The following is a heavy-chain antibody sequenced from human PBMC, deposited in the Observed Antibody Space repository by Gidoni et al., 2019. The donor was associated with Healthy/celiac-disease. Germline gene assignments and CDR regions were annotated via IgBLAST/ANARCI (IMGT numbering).Heavy chain of an antibody. CDR3: ARDLAGTVGATSRRDAFDI. V-gene: IGHV1-46*01. D-gene: IGHD1-26*01. CDR1: GYTFPSYY. J-gene: IGHJ3*02. CDR2: INPRGGST. Sequence: QVQLVQSGAEVKKPGASVKVSCKASGYTFPSYYMHWWRKAPGQGLEWMGIINPRGGSTSYAQKFQGRVTMTRDTSTSTVYMELSSLRSEDTAVYYGARDLAGTVGATSRRDAFDIWGQGTMVTVSS.